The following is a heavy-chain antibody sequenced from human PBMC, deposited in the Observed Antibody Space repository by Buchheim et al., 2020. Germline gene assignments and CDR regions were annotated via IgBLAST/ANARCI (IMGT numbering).Heavy chain of an antibody. V-gene: IGHV4-30-4*01. CDR2: IYYSGTT. CDR1: GGSINNGDYY. J-gene: IGHJ4*02. D-gene: IGHD2-15*01. CDR3: ARKYCSGGSCYGIGDD. Sequence: QVQLQESGPGLVTPSQTLSLTCTVSGGSINNGDYYWSWIRQSPVKGLEWIGYIYYSGTTYYNPSLKSRVTLSVDASKNQFSLMVNSVTAADTAIYYCARKYCSGGSCYGIGDDWGQGT.